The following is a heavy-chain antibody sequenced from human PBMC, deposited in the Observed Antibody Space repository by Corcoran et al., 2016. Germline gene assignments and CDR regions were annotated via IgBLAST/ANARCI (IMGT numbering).Heavy chain of an antibody. D-gene: IGHD5-12*01. CDR3: VRARWLPNWGPFDI. CDR1: GFSLSNARMG. CDR2: IFSNDEK. V-gene: IGHV2-26*01. J-gene: IGHJ3*02. Sequence: QVTLKESGPVLVKPTESLTLTCTVSGFSLSNARMGVSWIRKPPGKALEWLAHIFSNDEKSYSTSLTSRLTISKDTSKSHVVLTMTNMAPVDTATYYCVRARWLPNWGPFDISGHGTMVTGSS.